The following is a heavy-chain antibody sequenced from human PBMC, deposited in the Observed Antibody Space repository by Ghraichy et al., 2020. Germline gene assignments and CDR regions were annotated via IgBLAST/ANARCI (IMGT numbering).Heavy chain of an antibody. CDR3: ARGTGYSSEGCMDV. J-gene: IGHJ6*02. V-gene: IGHV3-7*01. Sequence: GGSLRLSCAASGFTFSSYWMSWVRQAPGKGLEWVANIKQDGSEKYYVDSVKGRFTISRDNAKNSLYLQMNSLRAEDTAVYYCARGTGYSSEGCMDVWGQGTTVTVSS. CDR1: GFTFSSYW. CDR2: IKQDGSEK. D-gene: IGHD6-25*01.